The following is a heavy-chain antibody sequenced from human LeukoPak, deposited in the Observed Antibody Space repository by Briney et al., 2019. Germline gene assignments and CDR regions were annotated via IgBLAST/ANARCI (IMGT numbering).Heavy chain of an antibody. CDR3: ARDRGIGSYHTYNWFDP. CDR2: IKRDGSEK. D-gene: IGHD1-26*01. V-gene: IGHV3-7*01. J-gene: IGHJ5*02. CDR1: GFTFSSYW. Sequence: PGGSLRLSCAASGFTFSSYWMSWVRQAPGKGLEWVANIKRDGSEKYYVDSVKGRFTISRDNAKNSLYLQMNSLRAEDTAVYYCARDRGIGSYHTYNWFDPWGQGTLVTVSS.